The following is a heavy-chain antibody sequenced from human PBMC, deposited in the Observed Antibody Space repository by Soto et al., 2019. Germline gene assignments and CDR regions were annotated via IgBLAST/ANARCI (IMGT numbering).Heavy chain of an antibody. J-gene: IGHJ6*02. CDR2: IYYSGST. D-gene: IGHD3-16*01. V-gene: IGHV4-30-4*01. CDR3: ARIESRGRYYYYYGIDV. CDR1: GGPISSGDYY. Sequence: SETLSLTCTVSGGPISSGDYYWSWIRQPPGKGLEWIGYIYYSGSTYYNPSLKSRVTISVDTSKNQFSLKLSSVTAADTAVYYCARIESRGRYYYYYGIDVWGQGTTVIGSS.